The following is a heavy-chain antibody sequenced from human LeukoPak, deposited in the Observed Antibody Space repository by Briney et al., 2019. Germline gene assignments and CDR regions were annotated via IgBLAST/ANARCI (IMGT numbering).Heavy chain of an antibody. D-gene: IGHD3-22*01. CDR1: GFIFSSYS. J-gene: IGHJ4*02. CDR2: IKQDGSEK. V-gene: IGHV3-7*01. CDR3: ARDFYDTSGYYYDY. Sequence: GGSLRLSCAASGFIFSSYSMTWVRQAPGKGLEWVANIKQDGSEKNYVDSVKGRFTVSRDNAKNSLYLQMNSLRAEDTAVYYCARDFYDTSGYYYDYWGQGTLVTVSS.